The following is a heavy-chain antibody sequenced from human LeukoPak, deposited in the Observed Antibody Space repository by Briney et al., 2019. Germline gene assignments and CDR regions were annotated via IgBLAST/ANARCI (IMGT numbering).Heavy chain of an antibody. CDR1: GFTFSSYS. CDR3: ARGPGRDFDY. J-gene: IGHJ4*02. Sequence: GGSLSLSCAASGFTFSSYSMNWVRQAPGKGLEWVSSISSSSSYIYYADSVKGRFTISRDNAKNSLYLQMNSLRAEDTAVYYCARGPGRDFDYWGQGTLVTVSS. CDR2: ISSSSSYI. D-gene: IGHD3-10*01. V-gene: IGHV3-21*01.